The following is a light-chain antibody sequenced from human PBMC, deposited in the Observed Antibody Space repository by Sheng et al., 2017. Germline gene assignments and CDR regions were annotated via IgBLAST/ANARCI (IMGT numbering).Light chain of an antibody. CDR2: DDS. CDR3: QVWEMSSDHYV. Sequence: SYVLTQPPSVSAAPGQTAEITCGGNNIGNKNVHWYQQKPGQAPVVVVSDDSDRRSGIPDRFSGSNSGNTATLTISRVEAGDEADYYCQVWEMSSDHYVFGPGTQFSVL. J-gene: IGLJ1*01. CDR1: NIGNKN. V-gene: IGLV3-21*02.